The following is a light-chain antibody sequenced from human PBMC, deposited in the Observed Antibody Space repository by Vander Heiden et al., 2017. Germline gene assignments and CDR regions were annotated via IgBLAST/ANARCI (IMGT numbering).Light chain of an antibody. CDR3: QAWDSSTAGWV. Sequence: SYELTQPPSVSVFPGQTASITCPGDKLGDKYACWYQQKPGQSPVLVIYQDSKRPSGIPERFSGSNSGNTATLTISGTQAMDEADYYCQAWDSSTAGWVFGGGTKLTVL. CDR1: KLGDKY. J-gene: IGLJ3*02. CDR2: QDS. V-gene: IGLV3-1*01.